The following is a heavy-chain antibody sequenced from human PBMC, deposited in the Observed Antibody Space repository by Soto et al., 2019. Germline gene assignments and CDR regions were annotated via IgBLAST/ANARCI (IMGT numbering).Heavy chain of an antibody. CDR3: SRIDGTVVTDAFDI. J-gene: IGHJ3*02. Sequence: PGGSLRLSCAASGFTFSSYAMHWVRQAPGKGLEWVAVISYDGSNKYYADYVKGRFTISRDNSKNTLYLQMNSLRAEDTAVYYCSRIDGTVVTDAFDIWGQGTTGSVSS. CDR1: GFTFSSYA. V-gene: IGHV3-30-3*01. CDR2: ISYDGSNK. D-gene: IGHD2-15*01.